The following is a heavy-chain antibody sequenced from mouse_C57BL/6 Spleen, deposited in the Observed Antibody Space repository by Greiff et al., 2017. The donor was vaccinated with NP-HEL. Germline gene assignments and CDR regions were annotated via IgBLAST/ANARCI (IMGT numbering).Heavy chain of an antibody. CDR2: INYDGSST. CDR3: ARADGSSPWFAY. CDR1: GFTFSDYY. D-gene: IGHD1-1*01. J-gene: IGHJ3*01. V-gene: IGHV5-16*01. Sequence: EVKLMESEGGLVQPGSSMKLSCTASGFTFSDYYMAWVRQVPEKGLEWVANINYDGSSTYYLDSLKSRFIISRDNAKNILYLQMSSLKSEDTATYYCARADGSSPWFAYWGQGTLVTVSA.